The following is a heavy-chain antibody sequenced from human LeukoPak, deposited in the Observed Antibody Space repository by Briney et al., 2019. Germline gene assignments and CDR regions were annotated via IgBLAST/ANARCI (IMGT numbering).Heavy chain of an antibody. CDR2: IYSGGST. CDR3: ALGLVTDY. CDR1: GFTFGDYV. V-gene: IGHV3-66*01. Sequence: GGSLRLSCTASGFTFGDYVMSWVRQAPGKGLEWVSVIYSGGSTYYADSVKGRFTISRDNSKNTLYLQMNSLRVEDTAVYYCALGLVTDYWGQGTLVTVSS. D-gene: IGHD3-9*01. J-gene: IGHJ4*02.